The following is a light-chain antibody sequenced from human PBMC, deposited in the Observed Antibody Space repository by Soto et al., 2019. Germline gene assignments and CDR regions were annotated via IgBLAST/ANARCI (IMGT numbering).Light chain of an antibody. CDR1: QNINNY. J-gene: IGKJ5*01. V-gene: IGKV1-33*01. CDR3: QQSYSTPRVT. CDR2: DAS. Sequence: DIQMTQSPSSLSASVGDRVTITCQASQNINNYLNWYQQKPGRAPKLLIYDASNLEAGVPSRFRGSGSGTDFTFTISRLQPEDFAIYYCQQSYSTPRVTFGQGTRLEIK.